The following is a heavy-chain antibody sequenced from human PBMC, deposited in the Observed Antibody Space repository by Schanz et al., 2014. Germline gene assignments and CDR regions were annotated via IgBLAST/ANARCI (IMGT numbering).Heavy chain of an antibody. J-gene: IGHJ4*02. CDR2: ISGSGGDT. Sequence: VQLVESGGGLVQPGGSLRLSCAASGFSFSIFAMTWVRQAPGQGLEWVSTISGSGGDTYPADSVKGRFTISRDNSNNTLYLQMNSLRAEDTAVYYCARLDSSSWYPRYWGQGTLVTVSS. D-gene: IGHD6-13*01. V-gene: IGHV3-23*04. CDR3: ARLDSSSWYPRY. CDR1: GFSFSIFA.